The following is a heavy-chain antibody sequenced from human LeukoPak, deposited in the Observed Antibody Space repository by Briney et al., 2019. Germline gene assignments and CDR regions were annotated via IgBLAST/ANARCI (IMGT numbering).Heavy chain of an antibody. CDR3: ARATTKSNWFDP. J-gene: IGHJ5*02. CDR1: GYTLTELS. D-gene: IGHD5-12*01. CDR2: INPSGGST. Sequence: ASVKVSCKVSGYTLTELSMHWVRQAPGQGLEWMGIINPSGGSTSYAQKFQGRVTMTRDMSTSTVYMELSSLRSEDTAVYYCARATTKSNWFDPWGQGTLVTASS. V-gene: IGHV1-46*01.